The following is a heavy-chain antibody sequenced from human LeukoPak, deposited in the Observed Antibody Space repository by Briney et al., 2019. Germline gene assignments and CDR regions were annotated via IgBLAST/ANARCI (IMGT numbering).Heavy chain of an antibody. CDR2: IYYSGST. D-gene: IGHD3-10*01. V-gene: IGHV4-39*01. J-gene: IGHJ6*03. CDR1: GGSITISSYY. CDR3: ARQKLGGPMVRGVIIGYYYYYYMDV. Sequence: PSETPSLTCTVSGGSITISSYYWGWIRQPPGKGLEWIGSIYYSGSTYYNPSLKSRVTISVDTSKNQFSLKLRSVTAADTAVYYCARQKLGGPMVRGVIIGYYYYYYMDVWGKGTTVTISS.